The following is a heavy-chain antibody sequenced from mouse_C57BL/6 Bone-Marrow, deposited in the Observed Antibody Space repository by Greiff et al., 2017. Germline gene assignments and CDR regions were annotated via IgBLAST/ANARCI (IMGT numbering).Heavy chain of an antibody. Sequence: QAQLQQPGAELVKPGASVKVSCKASGYTFTSYWMHWAKQRPGQGLEWIGRIHPSDSDTNYNQKFKGKATLTVDKSSSTAYMQLSSLRSENSAVYYSASHFTTVVEGVYFDYWGQGTTLTVSS. CDR3: ASHFTTVVEGVYFDY. CDR2: IHPSDSDT. D-gene: IGHD1-1*01. CDR1: GYTFTSYW. J-gene: IGHJ2*01. V-gene: IGHV1-74*01.